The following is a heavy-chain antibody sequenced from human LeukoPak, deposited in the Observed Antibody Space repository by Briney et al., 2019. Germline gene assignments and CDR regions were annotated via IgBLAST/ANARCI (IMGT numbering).Heavy chain of an antibody. D-gene: IGHD5-18*01. V-gene: IGHV5-51*01. Sequence: GESLKISCKGSGYSFTSYWIGWVRQMPGKGLEWMGIIYPGDSDTRYSPSFQGQVTISADKSISTAYLQWSSLKASDTAMYYCARQRYSYGETDAFDIWGQGTMVTVSS. J-gene: IGHJ3*02. CDR3: ARQRYSYGETDAFDI. CDR2: IYPGDSDT. CDR1: GYSFTSYW.